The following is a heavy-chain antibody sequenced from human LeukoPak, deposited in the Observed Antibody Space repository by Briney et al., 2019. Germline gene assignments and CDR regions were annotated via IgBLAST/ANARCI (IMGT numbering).Heavy chain of an antibody. D-gene: IGHD1-26*01. CDR2: INQGGSEK. V-gene: IGHV3-7*01. J-gene: IGHJ3*02. CDR1: GFTFSSYW. Sequence: GGSLRLSCAASGFTFSSYWMSWVRQAPGKGLEWVANINQGGSEKYYVDSVKGRFTIYRDNAKRSLYLQMNSLRAEDTAVYYCARDGTPFDTWGQGTMVTVSS. CDR3: ARDGTPFDT.